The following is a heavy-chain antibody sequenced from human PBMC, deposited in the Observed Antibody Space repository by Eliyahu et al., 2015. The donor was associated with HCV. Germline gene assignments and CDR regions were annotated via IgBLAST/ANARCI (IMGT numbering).Heavy chain of an antibody. J-gene: IGHJ3*02. V-gene: IGHV3-7*01. D-gene: IGHD2-15*01. Sequence: EVELVESGGGLVQPGGSLRLSCAAXGXSFRGYWXNWVRQPPGKGLEWLADIRADGNEKSYVDSVKGRFTVSRDNARNSLYLQMNSLRVEDTAVYYCAREGTLLGAFDIWGRGTMVTVSS. CDR1: GXSFRGYW. CDR2: IRADGNEK. CDR3: AREGTLLGAFDI.